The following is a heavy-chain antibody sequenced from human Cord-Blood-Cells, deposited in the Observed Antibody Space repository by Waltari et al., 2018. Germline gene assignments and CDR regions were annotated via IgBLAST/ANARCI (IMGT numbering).Heavy chain of an antibody. Sequence: QLQLQESGPGLVKPSETLSLTCTVSGGSISSSSYYWGWIRQPPGKGLEWIGSIYYSGSTYYNPSLKSRVTISVDTSKNQFSLKLSSVTAADTAVYYCVRKGWIYNPPIGFDYWGQGTLVTVSS. CDR2: IYYSGST. V-gene: IGHV4-39*01. J-gene: IGHJ4*02. CDR3: VRKGWIYNPPIGFDY. CDR1: GGSISSSSYY. D-gene: IGHD1-1*01.